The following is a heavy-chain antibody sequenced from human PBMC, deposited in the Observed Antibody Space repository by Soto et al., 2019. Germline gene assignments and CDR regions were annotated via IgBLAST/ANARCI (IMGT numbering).Heavy chain of an antibody. D-gene: IGHD3-10*01. CDR2: IYGVDDK. CDR3: AHRHYYGSGNLGMDV. J-gene: IGHJ6*02. Sequence: QITLKESGPTLVKPTQTLTLTCTFSGFSLTTSGVGVGWIRQPPGKALEWLALIYGVDDKRYSPSLKSRLTINGDTSKNQVVLTMTTMDPVDTATYYCAHRHYYGSGNLGMDVWSQGTTVNVPS. CDR1: GFSLTTSGVG. V-gene: IGHV2-5*02.